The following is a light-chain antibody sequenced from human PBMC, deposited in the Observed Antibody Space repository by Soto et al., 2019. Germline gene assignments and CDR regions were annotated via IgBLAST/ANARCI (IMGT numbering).Light chain of an antibody. V-gene: IGKV3-15*01. CDR3: QKYKDWPCT. Sequence: EVVMTQSPATLSVSPGERVTLSCRASHSVTTNLAWYQQKPGQAPRLLIHTTSTRATGIPARFYGSGSGTEFTLTISSLQSEDFAVYYCQKYKDWPCTFGPGTKLEMK. CDR1: HSVTTN. CDR2: TTS. J-gene: IGKJ2*02.